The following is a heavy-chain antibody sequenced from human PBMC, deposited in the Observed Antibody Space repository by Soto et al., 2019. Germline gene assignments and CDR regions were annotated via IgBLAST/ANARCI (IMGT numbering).Heavy chain of an antibody. CDR1: GYTFTNYW. V-gene: IGHV5-51*01. J-gene: IGHJ6*01. Sequence: GESLTTSCKVSGYTFTNYWIVWVLQMPGKGLEWMGLIYPGDSYTKYNPSFQGQVTISADKSITTTYLRWTSLKSSDTAIYYCAASIFYYGMDVWGQGTTVTVSS. CDR3: AASIFYYGMDV. CDR2: IYPGDSYT.